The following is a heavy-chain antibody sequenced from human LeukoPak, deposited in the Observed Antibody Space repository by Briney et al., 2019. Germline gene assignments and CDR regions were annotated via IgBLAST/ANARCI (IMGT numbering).Heavy chain of an antibody. D-gene: IGHD3-22*01. V-gene: IGHV3-7*01. Sequence: GGSVRLSCAASGFNFDSYWMSWVRQAPGKGLEWVANIKQDGRAKYYVGSVKGRFTISRDNAKSPLYLQMNSLRVEDTAVYYCATSYASSGNDWGQGTLVTVSS. CDR3: ATSYASSGND. CDR2: IKQDGRAK. J-gene: IGHJ4*02. CDR1: GFNFDSYW.